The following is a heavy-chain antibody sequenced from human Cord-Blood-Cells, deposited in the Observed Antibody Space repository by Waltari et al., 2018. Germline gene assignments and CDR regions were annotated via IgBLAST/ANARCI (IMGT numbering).Heavy chain of an antibody. CDR2: ISSSGSTI. J-gene: IGHJ4*02. CDR1: GFTFSRYE. CDR3: AREGLGHYFDY. V-gene: IGHV3-48*03. D-gene: IGHD6-19*01. Sequence: EVQLVESGGGLVQPGGSLRLSCAASGFTFSRYELTWVRQAPGKGLEWVSYISSSGSTIYYADSVKGRFTISRDNAKNSLYLQMNSLRAEDTAVYYCAREGLGHYFDYWGQGTLVTVSS.